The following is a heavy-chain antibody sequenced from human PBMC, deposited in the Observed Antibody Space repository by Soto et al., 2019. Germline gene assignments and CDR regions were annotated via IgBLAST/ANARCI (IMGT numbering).Heavy chain of an antibody. CDR3: AKVSTGYYYYFDS. CDR2: IGGSGSST. CDR1: GFTFSSYA. Sequence: PGGSLRLSCAASGFTFSSYAMSWVRRAPGKGLEWVSGIGGSGSSTFYADSVKGRFTISRDNSKNTLYLQMNSLRAEDRAVYHCAKVSTGYYYYFDSWGRGTLVTVSS. J-gene: IGHJ4*02. D-gene: IGHD3-9*01. V-gene: IGHV3-23*01.